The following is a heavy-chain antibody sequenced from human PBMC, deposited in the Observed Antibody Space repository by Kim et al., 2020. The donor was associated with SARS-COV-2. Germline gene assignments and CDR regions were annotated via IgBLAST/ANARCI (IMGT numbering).Heavy chain of an antibody. V-gene: IGHV4-39*01. D-gene: IGHD4-17*01. CDR2: IYYSGST. Sequence: SETLSLTCTVSGGSISSSSYYWGWIRQPPGKGLEWIGSIYYSGSTYYNPSLKSRATISVETSKNQFSLKLSSVTAADXAVXXXXRPXTTVTTSPFDYWGQGTXXXVSS. CDR3: XRPXTTVTTSPFDY. CDR1: GGSISSSSYY. J-gene: IGHJ4*02.